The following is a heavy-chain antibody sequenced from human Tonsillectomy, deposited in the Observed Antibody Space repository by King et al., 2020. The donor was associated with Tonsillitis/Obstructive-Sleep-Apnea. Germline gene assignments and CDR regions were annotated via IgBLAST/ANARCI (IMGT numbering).Heavy chain of an antibody. Sequence: VQLVESGGGVVQPGRSLRLSCAASGFTFSSYTMNWVRQAPGKGLEWVAVISFDGSNKYYADSVKGRFTISRDESNNTLFLQMNSLRVEDTAVYYCARGWEGTFDYWGQGTLVTVSS. D-gene: IGHD1-1*01. CDR2: ISFDGSNK. V-gene: IGHV3-30*04. CDR3: ARGWEGTFDY. CDR1: GFTFSSYT. J-gene: IGHJ4*02.